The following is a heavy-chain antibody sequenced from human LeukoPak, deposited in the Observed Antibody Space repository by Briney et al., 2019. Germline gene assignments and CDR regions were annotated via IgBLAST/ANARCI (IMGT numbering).Heavy chain of an antibody. Sequence: PGGSLRLSCAASGFTFSSYAMSWIRQAPGKGLEWVSYISSSGSTIYYADSVKGRFTISRDNAKNSLYLQMNSLRAEDTAVYYCAREGKVLMVYAMTDAFDIWGQGTMVTVSS. CDR3: AREGKVLMVYAMTDAFDI. D-gene: IGHD2-8*01. V-gene: IGHV3-11*01. J-gene: IGHJ3*02. CDR1: GFTFSSYA. CDR2: ISSSGSTI.